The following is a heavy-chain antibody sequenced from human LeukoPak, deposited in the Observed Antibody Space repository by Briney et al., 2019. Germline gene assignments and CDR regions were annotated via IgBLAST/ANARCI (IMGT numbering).Heavy chain of an antibody. CDR2: ISGSGGST. J-gene: IGHJ6*02. D-gene: IGHD3-3*01. V-gene: IGHV3-23*01. CDR3: AKDQLDFWSGSLGGMDV. Sequence: EPGGSLRLSCAASGFSLSAYGVPWVRQAPGKGLEWVSAISGSGGSTYYADSVKGRFIISRDNSKNTLYLQMNSLRAEDTAVYYCAKDQLDFWSGSLGGMDVWGQGTTVTVSS. CDR1: GFSLSAYG.